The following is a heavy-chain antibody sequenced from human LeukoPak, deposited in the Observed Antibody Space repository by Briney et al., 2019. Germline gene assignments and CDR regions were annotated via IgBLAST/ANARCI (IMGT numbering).Heavy chain of an antibody. D-gene: IGHD6-19*01. V-gene: IGHV3-7*01. CDR1: GFTFSSYW. CDR3: ARYRGSGWYTPLY. J-gene: IGHJ4*02. CDR2: IKQDGSEK. Sequence: GGSLRLSCAASGFTFSSYWMSWVRQAPGKGLEWVANIKQDGSEKYYVDSVKGRFTISRDNAKNSLYLQMNSLRAEDTAVYYCARYRGSGWYTPLYWGQGTLVTVSS.